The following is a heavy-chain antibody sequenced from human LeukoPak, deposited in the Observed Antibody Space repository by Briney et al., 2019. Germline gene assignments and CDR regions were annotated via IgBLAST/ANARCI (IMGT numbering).Heavy chain of an antibody. CDR1: GYSFTSYW. CDR3: TRQVEHYDYVWGSYRTSYYFDD. Sequence: GESLKISCNGSGYSFTSYWIGWVRQMPGKGLEWMGSIFPGDSDTRYSPSFQGQVTISADKSISTAYLQWSSLKASDTAMYYCTRQVEHYDYVWGSYRTSYYFDDWGQGTLVTVSS. J-gene: IGHJ4*02. D-gene: IGHD3-16*02. CDR2: IFPGDSDT. V-gene: IGHV5-51*01.